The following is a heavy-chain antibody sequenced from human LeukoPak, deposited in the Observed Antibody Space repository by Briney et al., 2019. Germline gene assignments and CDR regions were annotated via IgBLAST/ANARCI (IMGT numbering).Heavy chain of an antibody. CDR3: AKDLKRGGGDY. Sequence: GGSLRLSCAASGFTFSDYWMHWVRQAPGKGLVWVSRIKSDGSSTSYADSVKGRFTITRDSAKNTLYLQMNSLRAEDTAVYYCAKDLKRGGGDYWGQGTLVTVSS. CDR1: GFTFSDYW. V-gene: IGHV3-74*01. J-gene: IGHJ4*02. D-gene: IGHD3-16*01. CDR2: IKSDGSST.